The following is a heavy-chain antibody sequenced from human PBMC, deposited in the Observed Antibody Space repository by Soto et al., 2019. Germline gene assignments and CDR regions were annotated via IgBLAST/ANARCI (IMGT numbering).Heavy chain of an antibody. Sequence: ASVKVSCKASGYSFTDYHIHWVRQAPGQGLEWLGRINPKSGGTSTAQKFQGRVTMTTDTSTSTAHMELRSLRSDDTAVYYCAREGSRSGRPRPHTYIDYWGQGTLVTVSS. CDR2: INPKSGGT. CDR3: AREGSRSGRPRPHTYIDY. V-gene: IGHV1-2*06. J-gene: IGHJ4*02. CDR1: GYSFTDYH. D-gene: IGHD6-13*01.